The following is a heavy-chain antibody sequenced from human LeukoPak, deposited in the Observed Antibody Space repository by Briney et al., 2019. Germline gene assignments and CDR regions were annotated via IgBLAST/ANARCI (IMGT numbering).Heavy chain of an antibody. Sequence: GGSLRLSCAASGFTFMAYAMHWVRQAPGQGLEWVAVISYDGSRTYTADSVKGRITISRDNSEDTVYLHMNILRPADTSVYYCARDAHDYFDSTTSFDYWGQGTLLIVSS. V-gene: IGHV3-30*04. CDR1: GFTFMAYA. CDR2: ISYDGSRT. D-gene: IGHD2/OR15-2a*01. J-gene: IGHJ4*02. CDR3: ARDAHDYFDSTTSFDY.